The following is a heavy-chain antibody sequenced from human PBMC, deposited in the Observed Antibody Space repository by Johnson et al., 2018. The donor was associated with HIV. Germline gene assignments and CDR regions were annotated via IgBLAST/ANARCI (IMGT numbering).Heavy chain of an antibody. CDR1: GFSFSDYG. J-gene: IGHJ3*02. CDR3: ARHSDPWFVSGYYNGAFDI. CDR2: ISYDGSNK. V-gene: IGHV3-30*03. D-gene: IGHD3-22*01. Sequence: QVQLVESGGGVVQPGRSLRLSCAASGFSFSDYGIHWVRQAPGKGLEWVAVISYDGSNKYYADSVKGRFTISRDNSKNTLYLQMNSLRAEDTAVYYCARHSDPWFVSGYYNGAFDIWGQGTMVTVSS.